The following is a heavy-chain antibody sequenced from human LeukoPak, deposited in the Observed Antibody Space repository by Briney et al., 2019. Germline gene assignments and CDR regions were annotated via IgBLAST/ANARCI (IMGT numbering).Heavy chain of an antibody. V-gene: IGHV1-69*13. Sequence: SVKVSCKASGGTFSSYAISWVRQAPGQGLEWMGGIIPIFGTANYAQKFQGRVTITADESTSTAYMELSSLRSEDTAVYYCARDGRDGYNPSGTFDYWGQGTLVTVSS. D-gene: IGHD5-24*01. CDR1: GGTFSSYA. CDR3: ARDGRDGYNPSGTFDY. J-gene: IGHJ4*02. CDR2: IIPIFGTA.